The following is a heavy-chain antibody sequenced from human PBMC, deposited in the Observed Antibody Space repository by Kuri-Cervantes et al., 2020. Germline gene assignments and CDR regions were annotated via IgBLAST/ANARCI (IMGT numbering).Heavy chain of an antibody. D-gene: IGHD3-10*01. V-gene: IGHV1-69*13. Sequence: SVKVSCKASGGTFSSYAISWVRQAPGQGLEWTGGIIPIFGTANYAQKFQGRVTITADESTSTAYMELSSLRSEDTAVYYCARIYYGSGSYSYFDYWGQGTLVTVSS. CDR1: GGTFSSYA. CDR2: IIPIFGTA. CDR3: ARIYYGSGSYSYFDY. J-gene: IGHJ4*02.